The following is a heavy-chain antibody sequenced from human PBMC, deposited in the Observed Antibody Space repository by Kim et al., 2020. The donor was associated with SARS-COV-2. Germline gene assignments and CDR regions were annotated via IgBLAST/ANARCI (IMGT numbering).Heavy chain of an antibody. D-gene: IGHD6-13*01. J-gene: IGHJ6*02. CDR1: GYSFTSYW. CDR3: ARHDWGYSSSWYYYYGMDV. V-gene: IGHV5-51*01. CDR2: IYPGDSDT. Sequence: GESLKISCKGSGYSFTSYWIGWVRQMPGKGLEWMGIIYPGDSDTRYSPSFQGQVTISADKSLSTACLQWSSLKASDTAMYYCARHDWGYSSSWYYYYGMDVWGQGTTVTVSS.